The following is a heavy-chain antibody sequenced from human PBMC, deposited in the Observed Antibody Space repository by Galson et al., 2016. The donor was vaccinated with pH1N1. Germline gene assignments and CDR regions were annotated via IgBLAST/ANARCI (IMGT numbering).Heavy chain of an antibody. D-gene: IGHD3-10*01. CDR2: IIPIFGTT. CDR3: ASPAIVRGVVYYHYGMDV. V-gene: IGHV1-69*01. Sequence: SCKASGGTFSNSAVSWVRQAPGQGLEWMGGIIPIFGTTNYARKIQGRVTITADQITSTSYMELSSLRSEDTAIYYCASPAIVRGVVYYHYGMDVWGQGTTVTVSS. CDR1: GGTFSNSA. J-gene: IGHJ6*02.